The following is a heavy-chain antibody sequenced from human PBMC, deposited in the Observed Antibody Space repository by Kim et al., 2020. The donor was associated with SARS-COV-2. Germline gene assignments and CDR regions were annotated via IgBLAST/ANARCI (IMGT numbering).Heavy chain of an antibody. J-gene: IGHJ5*02. Sequence: IYAQKFQGRVTMTEDTSTDTAYMELSSLRSEDTAVYYCATVRQQHNWFDPWGQGTLVTVSS. V-gene: IGHV1-24*01. D-gene: IGHD6-13*01. CDR3: ATVRQQHNWFDP.